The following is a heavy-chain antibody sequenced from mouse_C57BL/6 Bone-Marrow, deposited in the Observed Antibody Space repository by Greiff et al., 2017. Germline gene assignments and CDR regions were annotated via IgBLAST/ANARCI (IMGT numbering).Heavy chain of an antibody. CDR2: IWRCGST. CDR1: GFSLTSYG. Sequence: VQLQEPGPGLVQPSQSLSITCTVSGFSLTSYGVHWVRQSPGKGLEWLGVIWRCGSTDYNAAFMSRLSIIKDNSKSQVFFKKNGLRADDTAIYYCAKKRGLWSYAMDYGGQGTSDPVSS. D-gene: IGHD1-1*02. CDR3: AKKRGLWSYAMDY. V-gene: IGHV2-5*01. J-gene: IGHJ4*01.